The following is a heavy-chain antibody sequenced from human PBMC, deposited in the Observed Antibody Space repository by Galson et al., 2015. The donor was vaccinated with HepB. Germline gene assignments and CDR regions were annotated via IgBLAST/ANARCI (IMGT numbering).Heavy chain of an antibody. D-gene: IGHD2-15*01. V-gene: IGHV3-30*04. CDR3: ARDFSRGEYCSGGSCYAPSGY. CDR2: ISYDGSNK. CDR1: GFTFSSYA. Sequence: SLRLSCAASGFTFSSYAMHWVRQAPGKGLEWVAVISYDGSNKYYADSVKGRFTISRDNSKNTLYLQMNSLRAEDTAVYYCARDFSRGEYCSGGSCYAPSGYWGQGTLVTVSS. J-gene: IGHJ4*02.